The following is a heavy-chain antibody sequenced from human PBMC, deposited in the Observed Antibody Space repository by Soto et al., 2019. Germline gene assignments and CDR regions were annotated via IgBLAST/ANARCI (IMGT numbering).Heavy chain of an antibody. D-gene: IGHD4-17*01. CDR3: AMGLRYYYYGMDV. J-gene: IGHJ6*02. Sequence: PGESQKISSKGSGYSFASYWISWVRQMPGKGLEWMGRIDPSDSYTNYSPSFQGHVTISADKSISTAYLQWSSLKASDTAMYYCAMGLRYYYYGMDVWGQGTTVTVSS. CDR2: IDPSDSYT. V-gene: IGHV5-10-1*01. CDR1: GYSFASYW.